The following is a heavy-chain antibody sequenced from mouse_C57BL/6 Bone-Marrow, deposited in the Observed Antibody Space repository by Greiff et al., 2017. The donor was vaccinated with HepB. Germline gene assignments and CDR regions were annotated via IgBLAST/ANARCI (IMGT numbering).Heavy chain of an antibody. V-gene: IGHV1-58*01. CDR2: IYIGNGYT. CDR1: GYTFTSYG. CDR3: ARGEIYYYGSSAAWFAY. D-gene: IGHD1-1*01. J-gene: IGHJ3*01. Sequence: VQLQQSGAELVRPGSSVKMSCKTSGYTFTSYGINWVKQRPGQGLEWIGYIYIGNGYTEYNEKFKGKATLTSDTSSSTAYMQLSSLTSEDSAIYFCARGEIYYYGSSAAWFAYWGQGTLVTVSA.